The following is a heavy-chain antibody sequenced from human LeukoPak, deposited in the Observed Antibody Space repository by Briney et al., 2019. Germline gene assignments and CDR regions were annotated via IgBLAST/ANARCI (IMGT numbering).Heavy chain of an antibody. CDR3: ARGMRYYYYYYMDV. Sequence: GGSLRLSCAVSGITFSTYWMSWVRQAPGKGLEWVANIKQDGSERYYVDSVRGRFTISRDNSKNTLYLQMNSLRAEDTAVYYCARGMRYYYYYYMDVWGKGTTVTISS. J-gene: IGHJ6*03. V-gene: IGHV3-7*03. CDR2: IKQDGSER. CDR1: GITFSTYW.